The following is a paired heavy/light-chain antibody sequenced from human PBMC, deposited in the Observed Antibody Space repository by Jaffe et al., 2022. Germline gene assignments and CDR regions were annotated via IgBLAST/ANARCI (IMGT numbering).Heavy chain of an antibody. Sequence: QVQLQESGPGLVKPSQTLSLSCTVSGGSISSGSYSWSWIRQPAGKGLQWIGRVYTSGTPNYNPSLKSRATISVDRSNNHLSLKLSSVTAADTAVYYCAREAYGSGTYGRGLNWFDPWGQGTLVTVSS. CDR1: GGSISSGSYS. CDR3: AREAYGSGTYGRGLNWFDP. V-gene: IGHV4-61*02. J-gene: IGHJ5*02. D-gene: IGHD3-10*01. CDR2: VYTSGTP.
Light chain of an antibody. J-gene: IGLJ2*01. Sequence: SSELTQDPAVSVALGQTVRLTCQGDSLRHYYASWYQQRPGQAPVLVFYGEKNRPSGIPDRFSASSSGNTSYLTITGAQAEDEAEYSCNSRDNSGNRLDVLFGGGTKLTVL. CDR1: SLRHYY. CDR2: GEK. CDR3: NSRDNSGNRLDVL. V-gene: IGLV3-19*01.